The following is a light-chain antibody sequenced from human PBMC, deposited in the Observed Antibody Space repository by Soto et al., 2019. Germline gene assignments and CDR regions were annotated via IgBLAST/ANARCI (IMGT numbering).Light chain of an antibody. Sequence: QSVLTQPPSASRTPGQRVTISCSGSSSNIGSNTGNWYQQLPGTAPKLLIYTDNQRPSWVPDRFSGSKSVTSASLAISGLQSEDEADYYCAGWDDSLNGLVFGGGTKLTVL. CDR2: TDN. CDR1: SSNIGSNT. V-gene: IGLV1-44*01. CDR3: AGWDDSLNGLV. J-gene: IGLJ2*01.